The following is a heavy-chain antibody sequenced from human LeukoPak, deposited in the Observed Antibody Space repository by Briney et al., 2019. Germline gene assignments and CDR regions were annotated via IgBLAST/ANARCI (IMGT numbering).Heavy chain of an antibody. Sequence: GGSLRLSCAASGFTFSSYDMHWVRQAPGKGLEWVSPISGSGGSTYYADSVTGRFTISRDNSKNTLYLQMNRLRADDTAVFYCTKGSMKSSVYDSWGQGTLVTVSS. CDR3: TKGSMKSSVYDS. J-gene: IGHJ4*02. D-gene: IGHD5/OR15-5a*01. CDR1: GFTFSSYD. V-gene: IGHV3-23*01. CDR2: ISGSGGST.